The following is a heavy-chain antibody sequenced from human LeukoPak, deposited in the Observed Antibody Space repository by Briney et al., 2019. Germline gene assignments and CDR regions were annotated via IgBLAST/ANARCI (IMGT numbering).Heavy chain of an antibody. CDR2: INAGNGNT. J-gene: IGHJ4*02. CDR1: GYTFTSYG. D-gene: IGHD3-22*01. V-gene: IGHV1-3*03. Sequence: ASVKVSCKASGYTFTSYGISWVRQAPGQGLEWMGWINAGNGNTKYSQEFQGRVTITRDTSASTAYMELSSLRSEDMAVYYCARETRDYYDSNFDYWGQGTLVTVSS. CDR3: ARETRDYYDSNFDY.